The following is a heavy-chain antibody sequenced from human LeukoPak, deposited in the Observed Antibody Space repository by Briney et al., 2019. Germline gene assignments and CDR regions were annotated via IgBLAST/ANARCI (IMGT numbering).Heavy chain of an antibody. D-gene: IGHD2-2*01. V-gene: IGHV3-21*01. CDR3: ARGGPYCSSISCYYLGPIDY. CDR2: ISSSSSYI. Sequence: GGSLRLSCAASGFTFSSYSMNWVRQAPGKGLEWVPSISSSSSYIYYADSVKGRFTISRDNAKNSLYLQMNSLRAEDTAVYYCARGGPYCSSISCYYLGPIDYWGQGTLVTVSS. CDR1: GFTFSSYS. J-gene: IGHJ4*02.